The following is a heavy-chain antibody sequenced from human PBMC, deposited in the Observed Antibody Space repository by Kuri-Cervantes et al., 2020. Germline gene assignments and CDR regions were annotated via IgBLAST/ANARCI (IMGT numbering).Heavy chain of an antibody. V-gene: IGHV1-18*01. J-gene: IGHJ6*02. Sequence: ASVKVSCKASGYTFTSYGISWVRQAPGQGLEWMGWISAYNGNTNYAQKLQGRVTMTTDTSTSTAYMELRSLRSDDTAVYYCARAHTSSRYYDFWSGYYYGMDVWGQGTTVTVSS. CDR3: ARAHTSSRYYDFWSGYYYGMDV. D-gene: IGHD3-3*01. CDR1: GYTFTSYG. CDR2: ISAYNGNT.